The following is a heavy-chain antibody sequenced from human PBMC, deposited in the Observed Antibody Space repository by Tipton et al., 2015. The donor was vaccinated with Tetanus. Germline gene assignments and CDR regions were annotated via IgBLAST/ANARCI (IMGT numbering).Heavy chain of an antibody. CDR1: GASISSSRYF. Sequence: GSLRLSCSVSGASISSSRYFWNWVRQYPGKGLEWIAYISSGSSIIFYADAVRGRFFISRDNTKNSLSLQMNSLKDDDTAVYYCARSAHFASWYDWGPGTRVTVSS. CDR2: ISSGSSII. J-gene: IGHJ4*02. D-gene: IGHD6-13*01. CDR3: ARSAHFASWYD. V-gene: IGHV3-48*02.